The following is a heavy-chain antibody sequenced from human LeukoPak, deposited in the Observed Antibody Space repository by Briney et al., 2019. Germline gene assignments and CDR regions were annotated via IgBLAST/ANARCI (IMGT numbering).Heavy chain of an antibody. CDR1: GGSISSHY. V-gene: IGHV4-59*11. J-gene: IGHJ6*03. CDR2: IYYSGST. Sequence: SETLSLTCTVSGGSISSHYWSWIRQPPGKGLEWIGYIYYSGSTNYNPSLKSRVTISVDTSKNQFSLKLSSVTAADTAVYYCARDGGSSWTDYYMDVWGKGTTVTVPS. D-gene: IGHD6-13*01. CDR3: ARDGGSSWTDYYMDV.